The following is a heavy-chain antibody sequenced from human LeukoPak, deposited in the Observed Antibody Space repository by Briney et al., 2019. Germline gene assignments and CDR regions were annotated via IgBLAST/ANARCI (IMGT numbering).Heavy chain of an antibody. D-gene: IGHD3-10*01. Sequence: AGGSLRLSCAASGFTFSSYAMSWVRQAPGKGLEWVSAISGSGGSTYYADSVKGRFTIFRDNSKNTLYLQMNSLRAEDTAVYYCAKSGLLWFGELLSDAFDIWGQGTMVTVSS. CDR1: GFTFSSYA. J-gene: IGHJ3*02. CDR2: ISGSGGST. CDR3: AKSGLLWFGELLSDAFDI. V-gene: IGHV3-23*01.